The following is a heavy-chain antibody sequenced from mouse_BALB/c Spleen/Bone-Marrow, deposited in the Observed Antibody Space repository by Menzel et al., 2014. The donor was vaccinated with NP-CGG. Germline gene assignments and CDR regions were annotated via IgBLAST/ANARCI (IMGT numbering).Heavy chain of an antibody. D-gene: IGHD1-1*01. Sequence: VKLVESGPGLVAPSQSLSITCTVSGFSLSRYSVHWVRQPPGKGLEWLGMIWGGGSTDYNSALKSRLSISKDNSKSQVFVKMNSLQTDDAAMYYCARFITTRAMDHWGQGASVTVSS. V-gene: IGHV2-6-4*01. CDR1: GFSLSRYS. CDR3: ARFITTRAMDH. CDR2: IWGGGST. J-gene: IGHJ4*01.